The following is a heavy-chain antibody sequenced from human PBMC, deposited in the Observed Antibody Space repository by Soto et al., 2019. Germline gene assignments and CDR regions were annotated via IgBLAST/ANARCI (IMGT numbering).Heavy chain of an antibody. CDR1: GFTFSSYA. J-gene: IGHJ6*02. V-gene: IGHV3-30-3*01. CDR2: ISYDGSNK. D-gene: IGHD6-19*01. Sequence: QVQLVESGGGVVQPGRSLRLSCAASGFTFSSYAMHWVRQAPGKGLEWVAVISYDGSNKYYADSVKGRFTISRDNSKNTLYLQMNSLRAEETAVYYCARSGYSSGWYFSPTYYYYGMDVWGQGTTVTVSS. CDR3: ARSGYSSGWYFSPTYYYYGMDV.